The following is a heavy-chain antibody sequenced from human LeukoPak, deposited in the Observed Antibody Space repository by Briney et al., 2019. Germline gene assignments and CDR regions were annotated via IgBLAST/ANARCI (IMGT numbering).Heavy chain of an antibody. V-gene: IGHV4-34*01. CDR2: INHSGST. D-gene: IGHD3-3*01. J-gene: IGHJ4*02. Sequence: SETLSLTCAVYGGSFSGYYWSWIRQPPGKGLEWIGEINHSGSTSYNPPLKSRVTMSVDTSKNQFSLKLSSVTAADTAVYYCASIDFWSDYWGQGTLVTVSS. CDR1: GGSFSGYY. CDR3: ASIDFWSDY.